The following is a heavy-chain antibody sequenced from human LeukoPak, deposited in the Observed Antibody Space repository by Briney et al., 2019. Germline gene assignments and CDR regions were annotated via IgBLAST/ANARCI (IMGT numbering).Heavy chain of an antibody. CDR1: GYTFSNYY. CDR3: ARDLTPGGGY. J-gene: IGHJ4*02. CDR2: INPNSGGT. Sequence: ASVKVSCKASGYTFSNYYMHWVRQAPGQGLEWMGWINPNSGGTNYAQKFQGRATMTRDTSISTAYMELSRLRSDDTAVYYCARDLTPGGGYWGQGTLVTVSS. V-gene: IGHV1-2*02. D-gene: IGHD3-16*01.